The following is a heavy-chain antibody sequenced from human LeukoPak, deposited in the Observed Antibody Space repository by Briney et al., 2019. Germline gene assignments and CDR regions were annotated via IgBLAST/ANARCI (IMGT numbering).Heavy chain of an antibody. V-gene: IGHV4-59*01. J-gene: IGHJ4*02. CDR3: ARDMTAAYFDY. D-gene: IGHD3-16*01. Sequence: TASETLSLTCTVSGGSISSYYWSWIRQPPGKGLEWIGYIYYSGSTNYNPSLKSRVTISVDTSKNQFSLKLSSVTAADTAVYYCARDMTAAYFDYWGQGTLVIVSS. CDR1: GGSISSYY. CDR2: IYYSGST.